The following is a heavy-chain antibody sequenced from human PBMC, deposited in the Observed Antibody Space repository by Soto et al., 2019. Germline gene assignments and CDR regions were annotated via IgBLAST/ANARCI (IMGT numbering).Heavy chain of an antibody. CDR3: VRQADTAMSHGWCGP. CDR2: IYHSGST. Sequence: SETLSLTCAVSGGSISSTNWWSWVRQPPGTGLEWIGEIYHSGSTNYNPSLKSRVTISVDKSKNQFSLKLSSVTAADTAVYYCVRQADTAMSHGWCGPWGQGTRVAASS. D-gene: IGHD5-18*01. CDR1: GGSISSTNW. J-gene: IGHJ5*02. V-gene: IGHV4-4*02.